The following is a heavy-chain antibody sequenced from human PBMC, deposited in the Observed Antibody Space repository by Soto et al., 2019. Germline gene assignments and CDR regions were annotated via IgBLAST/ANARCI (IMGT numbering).Heavy chain of an antibody. J-gene: IGHJ4*02. CDR3: ARGGYD. V-gene: IGHV3-53*02. CDR2: IYGADNDNT. Sequence: DLVETGGGLIQPGGSLRLSCAVAGLTVTNNHMNWNWVRQAPGKGLEWVSVIYGADNDNTYYADSVRDRFTVSRDSSQNMVFLQMNDLRAEDTAVYYWARGGYDWGQGTLVTVSS. CDR1: GLTVTNNH. D-gene: IGHD6-13*01.